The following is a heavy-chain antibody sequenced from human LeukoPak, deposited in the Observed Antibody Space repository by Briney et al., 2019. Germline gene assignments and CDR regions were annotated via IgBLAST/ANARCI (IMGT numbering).Heavy chain of an antibody. J-gene: IGHJ4*02. Sequence: GASVKVSCKASGYTFTGYYIHWVRQTPGQGLEWMGRISPSSGGTNYAQKFQGRVTMTRDTSISTAYMELRRLGSDDTAVYYCARGISIDYWGQGTLVTVSS. D-gene: IGHD2-15*01. CDR2: ISPSSGGT. V-gene: IGHV1-2*06. CDR1: GYTFTGYY. CDR3: ARGISIDY.